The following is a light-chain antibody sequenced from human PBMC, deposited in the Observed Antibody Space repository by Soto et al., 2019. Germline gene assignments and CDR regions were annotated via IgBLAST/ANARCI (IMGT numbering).Light chain of an antibody. Sequence: DMHMTQSPSTLPASVGDRVTITCRASQSISSWLAWYQQKPGKAPKLLIYKASSLESGVPSRFSGSGSGTEFTLTISSLQPDDFASYYCQQYNSYSGTFGQGTKVEIK. V-gene: IGKV1-5*03. J-gene: IGKJ1*01. CDR3: QQYNSYSGT. CDR2: KAS. CDR1: QSISSW.